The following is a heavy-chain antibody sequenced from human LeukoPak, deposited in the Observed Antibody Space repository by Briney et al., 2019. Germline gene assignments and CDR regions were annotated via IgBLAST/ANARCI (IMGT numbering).Heavy chain of an antibody. CDR2: ISYDGTNK. D-gene: IGHD2-8*02. Sequence: HPGGSLRLSCAASGFTFSNYDMHWVRQAPGKGLEWVAVISYDGTNKYYADSVKGRFTISRDNSKSTLYLQMNSLRAEDTAVYYCASEESGGYFDYWGQGTLVTVSS. CDR1: GFTFSNYD. V-gene: IGHV3-30*03. J-gene: IGHJ4*02. CDR3: ASEESGGYFDY.